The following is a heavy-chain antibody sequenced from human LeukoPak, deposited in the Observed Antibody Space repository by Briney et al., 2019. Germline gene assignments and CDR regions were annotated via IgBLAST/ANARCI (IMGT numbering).Heavy chain of an antibody. J-gene: IGHJ4*02. CDR1: GFTFSNYW. V-gene: IGHV3-7*03. CDR2: IKQDGSDK. D-gene: IGHD5-12*01. Sequence: AGGSLRLSCAASGFTFSNYWMTWVRQAPGKGLEWVAHIKQDGSDKYYVDSVKGRFTISRDNAKNSLSLQMNSLRAEDTAMYYCARGIVAGPFDYWGQGTLVTVSS. CDR3: ARGIVAGPFDY.